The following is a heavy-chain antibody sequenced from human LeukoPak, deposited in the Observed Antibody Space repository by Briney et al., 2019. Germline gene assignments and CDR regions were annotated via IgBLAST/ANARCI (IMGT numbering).Heavy chain of an antibody. CDR2: IWYDGSNK. CDR1: GFTFSSYG. V-gene: IGHV3-30*02. D-gene: IGHD2-2*01. CDR3: AKGGEIDASPIDWYFDL. J-gene: IGHJ2*01. Sequence: PGGSLRLSCAASGFTFSSYGMHWVRQAPGKGLGWVAVIWYDGSNKYYADSVKGRFTISRDNSKNTLYLQMNSLRAEDTAVYYCAKGGEIDASPIDWYFDLWGRGTLVTVSS.